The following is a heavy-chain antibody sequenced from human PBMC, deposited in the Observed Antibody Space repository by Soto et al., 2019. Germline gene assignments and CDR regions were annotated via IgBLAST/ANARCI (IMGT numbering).Heavy chain of an antibody. J-gene: IGHJ4*02. CDR1: EFTFSNYA. CDR2: ISYGGGTT. D-gene: IGHD1-1*01. V-gene: IGHV3-23*01. CDR3: AKEELERQGSGFDY. Sequence: PGGSLRLSCAASEFTFSNYAMSWVRQAPGKGLEWVSAISYGGGTTYYADSVKGRFTISRDNSKNTLYLQMNSLRAEDTAVYYCAKEELERQGSGFDYWGQGTLVTVSS.